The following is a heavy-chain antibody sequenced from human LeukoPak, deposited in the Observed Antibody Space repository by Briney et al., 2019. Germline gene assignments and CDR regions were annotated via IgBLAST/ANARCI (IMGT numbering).Heavy chain of an antibody. CDR3: AKDGIILSKGQPKFDP. CDR2: IHFNGSNE. CDR1: GFIFRSYC. J-gene: IGHJ5*02. V-gene: IGHV3-30*02. D-gene: IGHD3-10*01. Sequence: AGSLTLSWVASGFIFRSYCIHWVRQAPGKGLEWVTFIHFNGSNEYYADFVKGRFTISRDNSKSTGYLQMNGLRGEDTAVYYCAKDGIILSKGQPKFDPWGQGTLVSVSS.